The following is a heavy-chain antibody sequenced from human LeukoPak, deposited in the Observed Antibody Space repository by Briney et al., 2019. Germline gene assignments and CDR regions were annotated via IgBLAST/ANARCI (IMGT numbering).Heavy chain of an antibody. CDR2: ISAYNGNT. CDR1: GYTFTNYG. Sequence: EASVKVSCKASGYTFTNYGISWVRQAPGQGLEWMGWISAYNGNTNYAQKLQGRVTMTTDTSTSTAYMELRSLRSDDTAVYYCARAHSSSWPEDNDYWGQGTLVTVSS. J-gene: IGHJ4*02. D-gene: IGHD6-13*01. V-gene: IGHV1-18*01. CDR3: ARAHSSSWPEDNDY.